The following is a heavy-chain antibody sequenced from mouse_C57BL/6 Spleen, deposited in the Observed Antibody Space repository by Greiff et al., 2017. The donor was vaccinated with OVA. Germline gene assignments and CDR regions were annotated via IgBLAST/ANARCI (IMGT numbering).Heavy chain of an antibody. CDR1: GFNIKDYY. CDR3: TTYYDPAWFAY. V-gene: IGHV14-1*01. J-gene: IGHJ3*01. CDR2: IDPEDGDT. D-gene: IGHD2-4*01. Sequence: EVQLQQSGAELVRPGASVRLSCTASGFNIKDYYMHWVKQRPEQGLEWIGRIDPEDGDTEYAPKFQGKATMTADTSSNTAYLQLSSLTSEDTAVYYCTTYYDPAWFAYWGQGTLVTVSA.